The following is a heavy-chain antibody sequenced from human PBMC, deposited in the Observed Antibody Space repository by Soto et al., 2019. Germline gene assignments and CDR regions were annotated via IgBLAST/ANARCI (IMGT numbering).Heavy chain of an antibody. D-gene: IGHD2-8*02. Sequence: ASVKVSCKASGYTFTSYCISWVRQAPGQGLEWMGWISAYNGNTNYAQKLQGRVTMTTDTSTSTAYMELRSLRSDDTAVYYCASRLSRWCKTGMDGWGQGTTVTVSS. CDR1: GYTFTSYC. J-gene: IGHJ6*02. V-gene: IGHV1-18*01. CDR2: ISAYNGNT. CDR3: ASRLSRWCKTGMDG.